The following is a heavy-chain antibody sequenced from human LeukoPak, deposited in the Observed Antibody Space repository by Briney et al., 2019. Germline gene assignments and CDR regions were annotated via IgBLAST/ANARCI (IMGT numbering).Heavy chain of an antibody. V-gene: IGHV4-59*02. J-gene: IGHJ5*02. D-gene: IGHD3-22*01. CDR3: ARAHLYYYDSSGYYSSSLSSWFDP. CDR1: GFTVSSNY. Sequence: MAGGSLRLSCAASGFTVSSNYMSWVRQAPGKGLEWIGYIYYSGSTNYNPSLKSRVTISVDTSKNQFSLKLSSVTAADTAVYYCARAHLYYYDSSGYYSSSLSSWFDPWGQGTLVTVSS. CDR2: IYYSGST.